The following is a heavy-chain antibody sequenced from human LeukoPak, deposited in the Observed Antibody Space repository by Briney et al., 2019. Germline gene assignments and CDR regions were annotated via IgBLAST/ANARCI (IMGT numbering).Heavy chain of an antibody. CDR2: IHPNSGDT. Sequence: ASVKVSCKASGYTFTGYYMHWVRQAPGQGLEWMGWIHPNSGDTIYAQKFLGRATMTKDTSISTAYMEVNNLDSDDTAVYYCARDDWGWLSAPYWGQGTLVTVSS. CDR1: GYTFTGYY. D-gene: IGHD3-9*01. J-gene: IGHJ4*02. V-gene: IGHV1-2*02. CDR3: ARDDWGWLSAPY.